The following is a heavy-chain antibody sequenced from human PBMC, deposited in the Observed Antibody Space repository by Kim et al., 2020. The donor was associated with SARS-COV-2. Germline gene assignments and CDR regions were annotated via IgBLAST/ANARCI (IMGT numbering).Heavy chain of an antibody. Sequence: GGSLRLSCAASGFTFSSYDMHWVRQATGKGLEWVSAIGTAGDTYYPGSVKGRFTISRENAKNSLYLQMNSLRAGDTAVYYCARAPVVPAATGDYYYYYGMDVWGQGTTVTVSS. CDR2: IGTAGDT. CDR3: ARAPVVPAATGDYYYYYGMDV. J-gene: IGHJ6*02. V-gene: IGHV3-13*01. D-gene: IGHD2-2*01. CDR1: GFTFSSYD.